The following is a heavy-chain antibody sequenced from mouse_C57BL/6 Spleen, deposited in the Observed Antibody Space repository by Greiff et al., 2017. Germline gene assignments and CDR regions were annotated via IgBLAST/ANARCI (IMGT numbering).Heavy chain of an antibody. V-gene: IGHV5-17*01. CDR2: ISSGSSTI. J-gene: IGHJ1*03. Sequence: EVQLVESGGGLVKPGGSLKLSCAASGFPFSDYGMHWVRQAPEKGLEWVAYISSGSSTIYYADTVKGRFTISRDNAKNTLFLQMTSLRSEDTAMYYCASYYYGSSLWYFDVWGTGTTVTVSS. CDR3: ASYYYGSSLWYFDV. CDR1: GFPFSDYG. D-gene: IGHD1-1*01.